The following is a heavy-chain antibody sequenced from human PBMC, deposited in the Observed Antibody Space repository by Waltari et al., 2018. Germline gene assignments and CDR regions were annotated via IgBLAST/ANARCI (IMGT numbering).Heavy chain of an antibody. CDR2: IYYSVGT. CDR1: GGSISSYY. V-gene: IGHV4-59*12. J-gene: IGHJ5*02. CDR3: AMNSGRKGP. D-gene: IGHD3-10*01. Sequence: QVQLQESGPGLVKPSETLSLTCTVSGGSISSYYWSWIRQPPGKGLEWIGHIYYSVGTNYNPALKSRVTISVDTSKNQFSLKLSSVTAADTAVYYCAMNSGRKGPWGQGTLVTVSS.